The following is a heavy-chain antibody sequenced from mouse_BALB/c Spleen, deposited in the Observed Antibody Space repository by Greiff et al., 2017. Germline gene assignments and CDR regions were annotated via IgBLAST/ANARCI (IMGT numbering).Heavy chain of an antibody. Sequence: QVQLQQSGAELAKPGASVKMSCKASGYTFTSYWMHWVKQRPGQGLEWIGYINPSTGYTEYNQKFKDKATLTADKSSSTAYMQLSSLTSEDSAVYYCASFGFWDWFADWGQGTLVTVSA. V-gene: IGHV1-7*01. CDR2: INPSTGYT. CDR3: ASFGFWDWFAD. D-gene: IGHD4-1*01. CDR1: GYTFTSYW. J-gene: IGHJ3*01.